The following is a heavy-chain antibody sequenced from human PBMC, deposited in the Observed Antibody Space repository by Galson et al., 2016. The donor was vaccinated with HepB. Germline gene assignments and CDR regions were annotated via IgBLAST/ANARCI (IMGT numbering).Heavy chain of an antibody. CDR2: ISGDNGYT. J-gene: IGHJ1*01. CDR3: ARDLITSAGQHFKH. Sequence: SVKVSCKASGYTFTDYGISWVRQAPGQGPEWMAWISGDNGYTNYAPKFQDRVTMTTETSTNTAFMELRSLQSDDTAVYYCARDLITSAGQHFKHWGQGTLVTVSS. D-gene: IGHD6-13*01. CDR1: GYTFTDYG. V-gene: IGHV1-18*01.